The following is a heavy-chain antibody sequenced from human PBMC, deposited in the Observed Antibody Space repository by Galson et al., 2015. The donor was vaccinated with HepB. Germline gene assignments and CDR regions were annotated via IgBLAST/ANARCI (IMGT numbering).Heavy chain of an antibody. V-gene: IGHV3-64D*06. CDR1: GFTFSSYA. D-gene: IGHD2-21*02. CDR3: VKDAYCGGDCSPPLLFDY. CDR2: ISSNGGST. Sequence: SLRLSCAASGFTFSSYAMHWVRQAPGKGLEYVSAISSNGGSTYYADSVKGRFTISRDKSKNTLYLQMSSLRAEDTAVYYCVKDAYCGGDCSPPLLFDYWGQGTLVTVSS. J-gene: IGHJ4*02.